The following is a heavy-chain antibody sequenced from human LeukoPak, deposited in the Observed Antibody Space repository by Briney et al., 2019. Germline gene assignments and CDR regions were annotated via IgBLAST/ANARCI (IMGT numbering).Heavy chain of an antibody. V-gene: IGHV4-61*01. Sequence: SETLSLTCTVSGGSVSSGSYYWSWIRQPPGKGLEWIGYIYYSGSTNYNPSLKSRVTISVDTSKNQFSLKLSSVTAADTAVYYCASTTYYDILTGPGAFDIWGQGTMVTVSS. CDR3: ASTTYYDILTGPGAFDI. D-gene: IGHD3-9*01. J-gene: IGHJ3*02. CDR2: IYYSGST. CDR1: GGSVSSGSYY.